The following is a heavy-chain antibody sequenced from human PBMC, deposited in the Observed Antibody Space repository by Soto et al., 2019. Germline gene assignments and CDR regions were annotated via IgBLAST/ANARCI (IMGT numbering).Heavy chain of an antibody. D-gene: IGHD1-26*01. Sequence: QVQLVQSGTVVQRRGSSVKVSCQASGGTFSSHGMAWVRQAPGQGLEWMGGIIPTFGTPTYAPKFQGRVTITADKSKNTAYMELGSLRSEDTGVYYWASERSAQDFDFWGQGTVITVSS. V-gene: IGHV1-69*06. CDR3: ASERSAQDFDF. J-gene: IGHJ4*02. CDR1: GGTFSSHG. CDR2: IIPTFGTP.